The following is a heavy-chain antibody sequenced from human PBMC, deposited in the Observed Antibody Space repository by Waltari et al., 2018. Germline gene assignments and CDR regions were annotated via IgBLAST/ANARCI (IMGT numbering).Heavy chain of an antibody. CDR1: GYSISSGYY. Sequence: QVQLQESGPGLVKPSETLSLTCAVSGYSISSGYYWGWIRQPPGKGLEWIGTIYHSGRTYYNPSLRSRVTSSVDTSKNQFSLKLSSVTAADTAVYYCARVPMVRGVLAFMDVWGQGTTVTVSS. CDR3: ARVPMVRGVLAFMDV. CDR2: IYHSGRT. D-gene: IGHD3-10*01. J-gene: IGHJ6*02. V-gene: IGHV4-38-2*01.